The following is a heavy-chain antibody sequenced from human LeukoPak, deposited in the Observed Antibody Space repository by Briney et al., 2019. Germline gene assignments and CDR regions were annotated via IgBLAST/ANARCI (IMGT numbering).Heavy chain of an antibody. V-gene: IGHV4-39*07. CDR1: GGSISTTNYY. CDR3: ARGKSAWYFDL. Sequence: SETLSLTCTVSGGSISTTNYYWGWIRQSPGKGLEWFGCVYYSGSTYYNPSLKSRVTISVDTSQNQFSLKPSSVTAADTAVYYCARGKSAWYFDLWGRGTLVTVSS. J-gene: IGHJ2*01. CDR2: VYYSGST.